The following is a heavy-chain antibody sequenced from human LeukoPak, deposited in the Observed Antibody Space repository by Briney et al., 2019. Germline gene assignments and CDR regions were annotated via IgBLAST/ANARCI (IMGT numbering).Heavy chain of an antibody. V-gene: IGHV2-5*02. Sequence: SGPTLVNPTQTLTLTFSFSGFSLSTSGVGVGWIRQPPGKALEWLSLIYWDDDKRYSPSLKSRLTITKDTSKNQVVLTMTNMDPVDTATYYCAHIRDYYTSRDAFDIWGRGTMVTVSS. CDR1: GFSLSTSGVG. CDR2: IYWDDDK. D-gene: IGHD3-10*01. CDR3: AHIRDYYTSRDAFDI. J-gene: IGHJ3*02.